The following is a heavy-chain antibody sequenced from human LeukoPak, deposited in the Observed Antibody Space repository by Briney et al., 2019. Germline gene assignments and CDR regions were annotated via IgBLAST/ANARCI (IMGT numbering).Heavy chain of an antibody. J-gene: IGHJ4*02. D-gene: IGHD3-10*01. CDR2: INHSGST. Sequence: PSETLSLTCAVYGGSFSGYYWSWIRQPPGKGLEWIGEINHSGSTNYNPSLKSRVTISVDTSKNQFSLKLSSVTAADTAVYYCARRSNYYGSGSYCDYWGQGTLVTVSS. CDR1: GGSFSGYY. CDR3: ARRSNYYGSGSYCDY. V-gene: IGHV4-34*01.